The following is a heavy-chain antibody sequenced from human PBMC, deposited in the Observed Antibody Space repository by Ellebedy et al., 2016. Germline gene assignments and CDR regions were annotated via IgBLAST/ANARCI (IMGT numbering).Heavy chain of an antibody. CDR1: GYTFTDNY. CDR2: NDPNSGDT. V-gene: IGHV1-2*04. Sequence: ASVKVSCKASGYTFTDNYIHWVRQAPGQGLEWMGWNDPNSGDTKYAQKFEGWVTMTRDTSISTDYMELSRSRSDDTAVYYCARAGLEPRSEDYYFYGLDVWGQGTAVTVSS. J-gene: IGHJ6*02. D-gene: IGHD1-1*01. CDR3: ARAGLEPRSEDYYFYGLDV.